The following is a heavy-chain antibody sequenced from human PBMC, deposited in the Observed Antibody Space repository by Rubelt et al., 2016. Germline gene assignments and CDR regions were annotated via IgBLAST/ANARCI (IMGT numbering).Heavy chain of an antibody. Sequence: QITLRESGPTRVKPTQTLSLSCTFSGFSLTARPVGVAWVRQPPGRALEFLVVIYWDDDKRYSPSLKNRLTVTKDTSKNQVVLTMTNMDPVDTATYYGAHRRHYAGAWNEGDFDYWGQGILVTVAS. J-gene: IGHJ4*02. D-gene: IGHD2-2*01. V-gene: IGHV2-5*02. CDR3: AHRRHYAGAWNEGDFDY. CDR1: GFSLTARPVG. CDR2: IYWDDDK.